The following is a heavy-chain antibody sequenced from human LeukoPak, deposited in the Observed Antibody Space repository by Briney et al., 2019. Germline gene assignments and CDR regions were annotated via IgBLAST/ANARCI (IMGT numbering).Heavy chain of an antibody. Sequence: GGSLRLSCAASGFTFSSHAMGWVRQAPGKGLEWVAAISGSGGSTYYADSVKGRFTISRDNSKNTRYLQMNSLRAEDTAVYYCARSRGYSGYVDAFDIWGQGTMVTVSS. CDR3: ARSRGYSGYVDAFDI. CDR2: ISGSGGST. CDR1: GFTFSSHA. V-gene: IGHV3-23*01. J-gene: IGHJ3*02. D-gene: IGHD5-12*01.